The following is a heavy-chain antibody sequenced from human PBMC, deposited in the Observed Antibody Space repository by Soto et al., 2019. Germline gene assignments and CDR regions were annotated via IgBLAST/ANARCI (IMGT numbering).Heavy chain of an antibody. J-gene: IGHJ6*02. CDR3: ARDPALYYYGMDV. V-gene: IGHV1-69*01. CDR2: IIPISGTA. Sequence: QVQLVQSGAVVKKPGSSVKVSCKAAGGTFSSYAISWVRQSPGQGLEWMGGIIPISGTANYAQKFQGRVTITADESTSTAYMELSSLRSEDTAVYYCARDPALYYYGMDVWGQGTTVTVSS. CDR1: GGTFSSYA.